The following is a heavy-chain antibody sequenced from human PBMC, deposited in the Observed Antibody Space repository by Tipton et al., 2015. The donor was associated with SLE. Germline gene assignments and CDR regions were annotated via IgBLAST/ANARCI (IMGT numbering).Heavy chain of an antibody. D-gene: IGHD3-22*01. V-gene: IGHV3-49*04. J-gene: IGHJ1*01. CDR2: IGVKAYGETT. Sequence: SLRLSCTTSGFTFADYGLSWVRQAPGKGLEWVGFIGVKAYGETTQYAASVKGRFTISRDNAKNSLYLQMNSLRAEDTAVYYCARVYYDSSGLHWGQGTLVTVSS. CDR3: ARVYYDSSGLH. CDR1: GFTFADYG.